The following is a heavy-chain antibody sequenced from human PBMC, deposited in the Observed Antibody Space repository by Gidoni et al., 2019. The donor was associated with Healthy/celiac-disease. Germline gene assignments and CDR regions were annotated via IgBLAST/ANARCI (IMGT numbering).Heavy chain of an antibody. CDR1: GFTFDDYA. J-gene: IGHJ3*02. CDR3: AKARGFTYGIDAFDI. D-gene: IGHD5-18*01. V-gene: IGHV3-9*01. Sequence: EVQLVESGGELVQPGTSLRLSCEVSGFTFDDYAMHWVRQGPGKGLEWVSGINWNSASAGYAESVEGRFTISRDNAKKSLYLQMTSLRPEDTAVYYCAKARGFTYGIDAFDIWGHGTMVTVSS. CDR2: INWNSASA.